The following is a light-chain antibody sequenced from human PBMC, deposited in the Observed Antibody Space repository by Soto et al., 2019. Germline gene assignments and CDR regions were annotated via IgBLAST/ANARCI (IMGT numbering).Light chain of an antibody. Sequence: DIQMTQSPSSLSPSVGDRITITCRASQSISSYLNWYQQKPGRAPKLLIYTASTLQSGVPARFSGRGSGTDFTLTISSLQPEDFATYYCQQSYSTPLTFGGGTKVDIK. V-gene: IGKV1-39*01. CDR3: QQSYSTPLT. CDR1: QSISSY. CDR2: TAS. J-gene: IGKJ4*01.